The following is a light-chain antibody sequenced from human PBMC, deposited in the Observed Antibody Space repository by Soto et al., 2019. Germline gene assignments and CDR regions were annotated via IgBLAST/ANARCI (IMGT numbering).Light chain of an antibody. V-gene: IGLV1-51*01. CDR1: SSNIGDNY. Sequence: QSVLTQPPSVSAATGQKVSISCSGSSSNIGDNYVSWYQQFPGTAPKLLIYDNNKRPSGIPDRFSGSASGTSATLGITGLQTGDEADYYCGTWDTSLSAGVFGGGTKITVL. CDR2: DNN. J-gene: IGLJ2*01. CDR3: GTWDTSLSAGV.